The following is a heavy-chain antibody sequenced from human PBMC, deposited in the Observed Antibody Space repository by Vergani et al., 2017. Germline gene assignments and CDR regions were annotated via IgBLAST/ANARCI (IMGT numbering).Heavy chain of an antibody. V-gene: IGHV3-23*01. CDR3: TKVGRSEVAGTFGAFDI. CDR2: LSASDGRT. Sequence: EVQLLESGGDLVQPGGSLRLSCAASGFTFIMHAMSWVRQAQGKGLEWVSTLSASDGRTHYADSVKGRFTISRDNSKNTLFLHMNSLRPEDTAVYYCTKVGRSEVAGTFGAFDIWGQGKMVAVSS. CDR1: GFTFIMHA. J-gene: IGHJ3*02. D-gene: IGHD6-19*01.